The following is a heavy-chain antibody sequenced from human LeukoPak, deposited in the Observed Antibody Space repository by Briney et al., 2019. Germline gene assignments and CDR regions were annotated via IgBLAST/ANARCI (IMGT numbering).Heavy chain of an antibody. J-gene: IGHJ4*02. CDR2: ISGSGSSI. D-gene: IGHD3-10*01. V-gene: IGHV3-48*03. Sequence: GGSLRLSCTASGFTFSTYEMNWVRQAPGKGLEWISYISGSGSSIFYADSVKGRFTISRDNSKNTLYLQMNSLRTEDTAVYYCARAGDYGSGTFRWRHFDYWGQGTLVTVSS. CDR1: GFTFSTYE. CDR3: ARAGDYGSGTFRWRHFDY.